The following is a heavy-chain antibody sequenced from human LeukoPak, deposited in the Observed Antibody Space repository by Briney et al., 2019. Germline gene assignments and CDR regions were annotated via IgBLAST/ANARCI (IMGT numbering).Heavy chain of an antibody. J-gene: IGHJ6*03. CDR3: ARDAVVVPAAMLYYYYMDV. V-gene: IGHV1-69*04. Sequence: SVKVSCKASGGTFSSCTISWMRQAPGQGLEWMGRIIPILGIANYAQKFQGRVTITADKSTSTAYMELSSLRSEDTAVYYCARDAVVVPAAMLYYYYMDVWGKGTTVTVSS. CDR2: IIPILGIA. CDR1: GGTFSSCT. D-gene: IGHD2-2*01.